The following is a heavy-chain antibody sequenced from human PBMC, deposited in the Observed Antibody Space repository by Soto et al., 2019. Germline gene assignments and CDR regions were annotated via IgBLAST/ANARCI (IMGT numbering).Heavy chain of an antibody. CDR2: ISWNSGTI. CDR1: GFIFEDYA. CDR3: AKDVGSYYYDSSAYHYDY. D-gene: IGHD3-22*01. J-gene: IGHJ4*02. Sequence: GGSLRLSCVASGFIFEDYAMNWVRQGPGNGLEWVSGISWNSGTIGYADAVNGRFTSSRDNAKNSLHLQMNSLRDEDTLLYYCAKDVGSYYYDSSAYHYDYLGRGTQVTVSS. V-gene: IGHV3-9*01.